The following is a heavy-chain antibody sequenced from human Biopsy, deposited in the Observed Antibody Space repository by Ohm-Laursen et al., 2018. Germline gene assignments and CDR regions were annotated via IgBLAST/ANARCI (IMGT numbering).Heavy chain of an antibody. CDR3: ARAYPPPGRRLVVVAGDFDC. CDR1: GFTFSNYS. V-gene: IGHV3-48*01. CDR2: ISSSSGIL. J-gene: IGHJ4*02. Sequence: SLRLSCAASGFTFSNYSMNWVRQAPGKGLEWVSYISSSSGILYYADSVKGRFTISRDNAKNSLYLQMNSLRAEDTAVYYCARAYPPPGRRLVVVAGDFDCWGQGTRVTVSS. D-gene: IGHD2-15*01.